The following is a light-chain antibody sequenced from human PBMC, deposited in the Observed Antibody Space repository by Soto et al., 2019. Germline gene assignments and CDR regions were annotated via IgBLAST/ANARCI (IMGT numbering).Light chain of an antibody. CDR2: GSD. J-gene: IGLJ1*01. Sequence: QSVLTQPPLVPGAPGQTVTISCTGSGSNIGAGYGVQWYQQLPGTAPRLLIYGSDDRPSGVPDRFSASVSGNSASLAITGLQTEDEAVYYCQSYDSNLSEVFGPGTKVTVL. CDR3: QSYDSNLSEV. CDR1: GSNIGAGYG. V-gene: IGLV1-40*01.